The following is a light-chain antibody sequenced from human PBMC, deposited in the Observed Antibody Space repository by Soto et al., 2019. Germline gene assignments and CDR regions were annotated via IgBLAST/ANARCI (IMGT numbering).Light chain of an antibody. J-gene: IGKJ1*01. CDR2: AAS. V-gene: IGKV1-39*01. Sequence: DIQRTQSPSSLSASVGDRVTITCRASQSISSYLNWYQQKPWKAPKLMIYAASSLQSGVPSRFSGSVSGTDFTLTISSLQPEDFATYYGQQSYSTPTWTGCQGTQVEIK. CDR3: QQSYSTPTWT. CDR1: QSISSY.